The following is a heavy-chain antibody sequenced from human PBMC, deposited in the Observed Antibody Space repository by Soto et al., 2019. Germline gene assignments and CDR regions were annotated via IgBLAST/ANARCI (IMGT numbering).Heavy chain of an antibody. J-gene: IGHJ6*02. CDR2: ISSSGSTI. D-gene: IGHD3-10*01. Sequence: QVQLVESGGGLVKPGGSLRLSCAASGFTFSDYYMSWIRQAPGKGLEWVSYISSSGSTIYYADSVKGRFTNSRDNAKNSLYLQMNSLRGEDTAVYYCARDQYYYGSGSYPYYYYGMDVWGQGTTVTVSS. CDR3: ARDQYYYGSGSYPYYYYGMDV. V-gene: IGHV3-11*01. CDR1: GFTFSDYY.